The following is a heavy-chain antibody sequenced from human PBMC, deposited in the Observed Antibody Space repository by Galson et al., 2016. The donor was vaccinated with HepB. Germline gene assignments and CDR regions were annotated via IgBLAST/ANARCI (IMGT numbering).Heavy chain of an antibody. V-gene: IGHV4-59*01. Sequence: SETLSLTCSVSGGSMSSFFWSWIRQSPGKGLEWVGYVYHSGNTNYNPSLKSRVTISLDTSKTQFSLKLTSVTAADTAVYYCARVATVTRRGNSYGYPLLDLWGRGTLVTVSS. CDR3: ARVATVTRRGNSYGYPLLDL. CDR2: VYHSGNT. J-gene: IGHJ2*01. D-gene: IGHD5-18*01. CDR1: GGSMSSFF.